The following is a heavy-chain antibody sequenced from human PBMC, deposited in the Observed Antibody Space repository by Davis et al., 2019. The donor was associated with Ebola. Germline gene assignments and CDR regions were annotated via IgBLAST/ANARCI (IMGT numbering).Heavy chain of an antibody. CDR1: GYSFTSYW. CDR3: ASLRRTITGMDDGFDI. Sequence: GGSLRLSCKGSGYSFTSYWISWVRQMPGKGLEWMGRIDPSDSYTNYSPSFQGHVTISADKSMKTAFLQWSSLKASDSGMYYCASLRRTITGMDDGFDIWGEGTMVTVSS. CDR2: IDPSDSYT. V-gene: IGHV5-10-1*01. J-gene: IGHJ3*02. D-gene: IGHD2-8*02.